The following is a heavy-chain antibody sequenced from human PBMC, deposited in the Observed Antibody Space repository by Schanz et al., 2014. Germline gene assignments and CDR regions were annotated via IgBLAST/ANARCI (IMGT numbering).Heavy chain of an antibody. D-gene: IGHD6-6*01. Sequence: VQLVESGGGVVQPGGSLRLSCAATGFTFSSYGMHWVRQAPGKGLEWVSYISSSSSSIYYADFVKGRFTISRDNAKNSLYLQMNSLRAEDTAVYYCVPMSIAAHWGQGTLVTVSS. CDR1: GFTFSSYG. CDR2: ISSSSSSI. V-gene: IGHV3-48*01. CDR3: VPMSIAAH. J-gene: IGHJ4*02.